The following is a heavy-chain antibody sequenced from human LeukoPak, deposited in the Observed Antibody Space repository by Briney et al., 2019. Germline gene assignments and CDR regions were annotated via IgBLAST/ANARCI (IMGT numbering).Heavy chain of an antibody. CDR1: GYTFTGYN. V-gene: IGHV1-2*02. CDR3: ARGRSVYCLDY. D-gene: IGHD3-22*01. J-gene: IGHJ4*02. CDR2: INPNSGGT. Sequence: GASVKVSCKASGYTFTGYNVHWVRQAPGQGLEWMGWINPNSGGTNYSQKFQGRVTMTSDTSISTAYMELSRLRSDDTAVYYCARGRSVYCLDYWGQGTLVTVSS.